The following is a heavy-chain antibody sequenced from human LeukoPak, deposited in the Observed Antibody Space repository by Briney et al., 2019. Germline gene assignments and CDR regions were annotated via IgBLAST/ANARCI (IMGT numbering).Heavy chain of an antibody. CDR3: AIYAMESDSSPPDY. J-gene: IGHJ4*02. CDR2: IYYSGST. CDR1: GGSISSYY. V-gene: IGHV4-59*01. D-gene: IGHD6-13*01. Sequence: SETLSLTCTVSGGSISSYYWSWIRQPPGRGLEWIGYIYYSGSTNYNPSLKSRVTIPVDTSKNQFPLKLSSVTAEDTAVYYGAIYAMESDSSPPDYWGQGTLVTVSS.